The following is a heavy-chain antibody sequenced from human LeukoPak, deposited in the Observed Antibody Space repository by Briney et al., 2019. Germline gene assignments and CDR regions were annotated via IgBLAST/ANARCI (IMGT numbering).Heavy chain of an antibody. D-gene: IGHD3-22*01. CDR1: GFTFSSYA. J-gene: IGHJ4*02. V-gene: IGHV3-23*01. Sequence: PGGSLRLSCAASGFTFSSYAMSWVRQAPGKGLEWVSAISGSGGSTYYADSVKGRFTISKDNSKNTLYLQMNSLRAEDTAVYYCAKDRYCYDSSGYWYYFDYWGQGTLVTVSS. CDR3: AKDRYCYDSSGYWYYFDY. CDR2: ISGSGGST.